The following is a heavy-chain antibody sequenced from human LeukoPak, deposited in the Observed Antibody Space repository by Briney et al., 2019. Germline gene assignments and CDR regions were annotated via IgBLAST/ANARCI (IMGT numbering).Heavy chain of an antibody. CDR3: ARKVWNGYYYYYMDV. CDR1: GYTFTSYA. V-gene: IGHV7-4-1*02. CDR2: INTNTGNP. D-gene: IGHD1-1*01. J-gene: IGHJ6*03. Sequence: GASVKVSCKASGYTFTSYAMNWVRQAPGQGLEWMGWINTNTGNPTYAQGFTGRFVFSLDTFVSTAYLQISSLKAEDTAVYYCARKVWNGYYYYYMDVWGKGTTVTVSS.